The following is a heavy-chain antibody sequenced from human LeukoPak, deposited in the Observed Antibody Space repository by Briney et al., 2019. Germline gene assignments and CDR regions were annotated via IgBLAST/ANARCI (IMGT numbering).Heavy chain of an antibody. D-gene: IGHD2-2*01. CDR3: AKTRHCSSTSCYDAFDI. V-gene: IGHV3-30*04. CDR1: GFTFSTYA. CDR2: ISYDGSSE. J-gene: IGHJ3*02. Sequence: GGSLRLSCAASGFTFSTYAMHWVRQAPGKGLEWMAIISYDGSSEYYADSVKGRFTISRDNSKNTLYLQMSSLRAADTAVYYCAKTRHCSSTSCYDAFDIWGQATIVTVSS.